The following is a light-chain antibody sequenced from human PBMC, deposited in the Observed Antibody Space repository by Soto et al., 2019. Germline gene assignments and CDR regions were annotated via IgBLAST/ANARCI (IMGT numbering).Light chain of an antibody. V-gene: IGLV1-51*01. CDR3: GAWDTSLTVYV. J-gene: IGLJ1*01. CDR2: DSY. Sequence: QSVLTQPPSVSAAPGQEVTISCSGSSSNIAANSVSWYQHLPGTAPKLLIYDSYRRPSGTPARFSGSKSGTSATLGITGLQTGDEADYYCGAWDTSLTVYVFGSGTKVTVL. CDR1: SSNIAANS.